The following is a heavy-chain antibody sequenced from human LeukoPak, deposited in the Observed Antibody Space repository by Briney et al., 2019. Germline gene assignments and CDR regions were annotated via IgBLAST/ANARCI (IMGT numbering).Heavy chain of an antibody. V-gene: IGHV4-59*12. CDR1: GVSISSYY. J-gene: IGHJ4*02. CDR3: ATTTVVTQFDY. D-gene: IGHD4-23*01. CDR2: ISYSGST. Sequence: SETLSLTCTVSGVSISSYYWSWIRQPPGKGLEWTGFISYSGSTYYNPSLKSRVTISVDRSKNQFSLKLSSVTAADTAVYYCATTTVVTQFDYWGQGTLVTVSS.